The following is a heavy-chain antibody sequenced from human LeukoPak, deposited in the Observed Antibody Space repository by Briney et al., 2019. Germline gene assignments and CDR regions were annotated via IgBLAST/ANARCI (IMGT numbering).Heavy chain of an antibody. CDR3: ARDYYDFSGLHYE. D-gene: IGHD3-22*01. CDR1: GYSISSRYY. V-gene: IGHV4-38-2*02. J-gene: IGHJ4*02. CDR2: MHHSGNA. Sequence: SETLSLTCTVSGYSISSRYYWGWIRQSPGKGLEWIGSMHHSGNAYYNPSLQSRVTISIDPSKNQYSLRLSSVTAADTAVYYCARDYYDFSGLHYEWGQGTLVTVSS.